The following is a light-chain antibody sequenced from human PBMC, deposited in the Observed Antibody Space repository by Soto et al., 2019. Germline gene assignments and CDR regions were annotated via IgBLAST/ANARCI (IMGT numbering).Light chain of an antibody. CDR1: QSVTNSF. V-gene: IGKV3-20*01. CDR2: GVS. J-gene: IGKJ2*01. Sequence: ENVLTQSPGTLSLSPGKRATLSCRASQSVTNSFFAWYQQKPGQAPRLLIYGVSSRATGIPDRFSASGSGTDFTLTISRLEPEDFVVYYCQQYSSLPHTFGQGTKLEVK. CDR3: QQYSSLPHT.